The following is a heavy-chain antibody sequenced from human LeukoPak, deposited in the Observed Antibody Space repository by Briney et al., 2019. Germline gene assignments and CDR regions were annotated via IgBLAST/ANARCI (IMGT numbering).Heavy chain of an antibody. J-gene: IGHJ4*02. Sequence: GGSLRLSCAASGFTFSSYSMNWVRQAPGKGLEWVSSISSSSSSYIYYADSVKGRFTISRDNAKNSLYLQMNSLRAEDTAVYYCARVVVVVTATLGTIDYWGQGTLVTVSS. CDR1: GFTFSSYS. CDR2: ISSSSSSYI. CDR3: ARVVVVVTATLGTIDY. V-gene: IGHV3-21*01. D-gene: IGHD2-21*02.